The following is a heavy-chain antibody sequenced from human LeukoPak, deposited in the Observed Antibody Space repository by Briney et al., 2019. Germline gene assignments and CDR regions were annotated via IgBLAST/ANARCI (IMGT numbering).Heavy chain of an antibody. V-gene: IGHV4-39*01. Sequence: PSETLPLTCTVSGGSISSSSYYWGWIRQPPGKGLEWIGSIYYSGSTYYNPSLKSRVTISVDTSKNQFSLKLSSVTAADTAVYYCARLRITMVRGVIDYWGQGTLVTVSS. D-gene: IGHD3-10*01. J-gene: IGHJ4*02. CDR1: GGSISSSSYY. CDR3: ARLRITMVRGVIDY. CDR2: IYYSGST.